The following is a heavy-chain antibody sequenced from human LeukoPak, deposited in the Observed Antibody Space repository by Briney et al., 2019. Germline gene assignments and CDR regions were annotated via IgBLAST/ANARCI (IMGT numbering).Heavy chain of an antibody. CDR3: ARVRGGDSYGPYYYYMDV. D-gene: IGHD5-18*01. CDR2: INTDGSST. V-gene: IGHV3-74*01. CDR1: GFTFSSYW. J-gene: IGHJ6*03. Sequence: GGSLRLSCAASGFTFSSYWMHWVRQAPGKGLVWVSRINTDGSSTSYADSVNGRFTISRDNAKNTLYLQMNSLRAEDTAVYYCARVRGGDSYGPYYYYMDVWGKGTTVTVSS.